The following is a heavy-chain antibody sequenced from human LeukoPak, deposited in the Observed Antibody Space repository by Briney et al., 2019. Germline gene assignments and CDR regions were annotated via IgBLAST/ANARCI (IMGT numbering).Heavy chain of an antibody. D-gene: IGHD3-10*01. CDR1: GFTFSSYA. Sequence: GGSLRLSCAASGFTFSSYAMSWVRQAPGKGLEWVSAISGSGGSTYYADSVKGRFTISRDNSKNTLCLQMNSLRAEDTAVYYCAKVVTMVRGVIITPYYFDYWGQGTLVTVSS. V-gene: IGHV3-23*01. CDR3: AKVVTMVRGVIITPYYFDY. CDR2: ISGSGGST. J-gene: IGHJ4*02.